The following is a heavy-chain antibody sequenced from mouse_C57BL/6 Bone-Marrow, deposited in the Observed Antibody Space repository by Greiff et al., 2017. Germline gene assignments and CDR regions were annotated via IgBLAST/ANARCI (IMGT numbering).Heavy chain of an antibody. CDR2: ISNKANNHAT. D-gene: IGHD3-2*02. CDR1: GFTFSDAW. J-gene: IGHJ3*01. Sequence: EVQLQQSGGGLVQPGGSMKLSCAASGFTFSDAWMDWVRQSPEKGLEWVAEISNKANNHATYSAESVKGRFTISSDDSKSSVYLQMNSLRAEDTGIYYCTRSLSQATSCAYWGQGTLVTVSA. V-gene: IGHV6-6*01. CDR3: TRSLSQATSCAY.